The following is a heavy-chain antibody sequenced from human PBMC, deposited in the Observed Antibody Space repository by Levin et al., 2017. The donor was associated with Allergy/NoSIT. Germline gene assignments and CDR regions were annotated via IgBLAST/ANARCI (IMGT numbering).Heavy chain of an antibody. Sequence: GGSLRLSCAASGFTFSSYSMNWVRQAPGKGLEWVSYISSSSSTIYYADSVKGRFTISRDNAKNSLYLQMNSLRAEDTAVYYCARSSEPLWLHGWYFDLWGRGTLVTVSS. V-gene: IGHV3-48*01. CDR1: GFTFSSYS. CDR3: ARSSEPLWLHGWYFDL. D-gene: IGHD5-18*01. J-gene: IGHJ2*01. CDR2: ISSSSSTI.